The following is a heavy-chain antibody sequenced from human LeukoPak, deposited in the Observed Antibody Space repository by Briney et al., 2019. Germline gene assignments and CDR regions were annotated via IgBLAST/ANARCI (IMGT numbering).Heavy chain of an antibody. CDR1: GFALRSYD. J-gene: IGHJ4*02. V-gene: IGHV3-48*03. CDR2: ISNSGTII. Sequence: GGSLRLSCAASGFALRSYDMDWIRQAPGKGLEWVAYISNSGTIIYYAESVKGRFTISRDNAKNSLYLQMNSLRAEDTALYYCARDLAMAGRDLDYWGQGTLVTVSS. D-gene: IGHD6-19*01. CDR3: ARDLAMAGRDLDY.